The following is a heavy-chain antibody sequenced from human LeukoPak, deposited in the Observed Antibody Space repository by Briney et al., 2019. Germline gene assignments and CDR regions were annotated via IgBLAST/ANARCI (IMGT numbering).Heavy chain of an antibody. J-gene: IGHJ4*02. V-gene: IGHV3-7*03. D-gene: IGHD1-14*01. CDR3: VKSIDRTKAPAWGYYFDR. CDR2: IKQDGSAK. Sequence: PGGSLRLSCVASGFTFSSYWMSWVHQAPGRGLEWVANIKQDGSAKYYVDSVKGRFTISRDNAKNSLYLHMNSLRTGDTAFYYCVKSIDRTKAPAWGYYFDRWGQGTLVTVSS. CDR1: GFTFSSYW.